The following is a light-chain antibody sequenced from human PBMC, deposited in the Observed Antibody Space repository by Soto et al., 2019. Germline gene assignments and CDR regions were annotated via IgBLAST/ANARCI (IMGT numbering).Light chain of an antibody. Sequence: QSVLTRPPSVSGAPGQRVTMSCTGSSSNIGAGYDVHWYQQLPGTAPKLLIYGNSNRPSGVPDRFSGSKSGTSASLAITVLQAEDEADYYCQSYDSSLSADVFGTGTKVTVL. J-gene: IGLJ1*01. CDR2: GNS. CDR3: QSYDSSLSADV. V-gene: IGLV1-40*01. CDR1: SSNIGAGYD.